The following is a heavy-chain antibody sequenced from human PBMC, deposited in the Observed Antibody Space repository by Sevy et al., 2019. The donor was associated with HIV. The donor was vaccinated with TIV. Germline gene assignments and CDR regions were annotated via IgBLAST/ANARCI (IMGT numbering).Heavy chain of an antibody. D-gene: IGHD6-19*01. V-gene: IGHV3-30*02. CDR2: IQFDGSSQ. J-gene: IGHJ4*02. CDR1: GFTFSYSG. CDR3: ATNTAAVGVGGFDY. Sequence: GGSLRLSCAASGFTFSYSGMHWVRQAPGKGLELLTFIQFDGSSQYYADSVKGRFTILRDNSKNTLYLQMNSMRGDDTAVYYSATNTAAVGVGGFDYWGQGALVTVSS.